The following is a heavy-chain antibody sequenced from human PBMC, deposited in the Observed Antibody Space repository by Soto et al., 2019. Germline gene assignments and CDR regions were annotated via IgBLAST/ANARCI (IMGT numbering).Heavy chain of an antibody. CDR3: ARVGDGYNLNY. CDR1: GFTFSRYE. D-gene: IGHD5-12*01. J-gene: IGHJ4*02. Sequence: GGSLRLSCAASGFTFSRYEMNWVRQAPGKGLEWVSYISSSGSTKYYADSVKGRFTISRENAKNSLYQQMNSLRVEDTAVYYCARVGDGYNLNYWGQGTLVTVSS. CDR2: ISSSGSTK. V-gene: IGHV3-48*03.